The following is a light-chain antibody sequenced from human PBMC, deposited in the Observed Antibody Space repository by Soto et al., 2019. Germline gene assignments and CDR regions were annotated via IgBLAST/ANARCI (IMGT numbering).Light chain of an antibody. J-gene: IGLJ3*02. CDR1: SSDVGGYNY. CDR2: EVS. CDR3: SSYTSSSTLWV. Sequence: QSALTQPASVSGSPGQSITISCTGTSSDVGGYNYVSWYQQHPGKAPKLMIYEVSNRPSGVSNRFSGSKSGNTASLTISGLLDDDEADYYYSSYTSSSTLWVFGGGTKLTVL. V-gene: IGLV2-14*01.